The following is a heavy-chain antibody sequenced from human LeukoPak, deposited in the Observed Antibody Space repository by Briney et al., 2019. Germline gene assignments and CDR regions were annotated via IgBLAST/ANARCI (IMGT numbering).Heavy chain of an antibody. D-gene: IGHD3-16*02. J-gene: IGHJ6*03. CDR1: GGSFSGYY. V-gene: IGHV3-7*01. Sequence: ETLSLTCAVYGGSFSGYYWSWVRQAPGKGLEWVANIKQDGSEKYYVDSVKGRFTISRDNAKNSLYLQMNSLRAEDTAVYYCARDPGSAFGGVIVKVYYYYMDVWGKGTTVTVSS. CDR2: IKQDGSEK. CDR3: ARDPGSAFGGVIVKVYYYYMDV.